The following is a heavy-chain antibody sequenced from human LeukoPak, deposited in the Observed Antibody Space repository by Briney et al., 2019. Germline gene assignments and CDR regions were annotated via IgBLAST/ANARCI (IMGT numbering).Heavy chain of an antibody. CDR3: ARDLYWSRTSCYDEHTWSDP. V-gene: IGHV1-69*01. D-gene: IGHD2-2*01. CDR1: GGTFSSYA. Sequence: GSSVKVSCKASGGTFSSYAISWVRQAPGQGLEWMGGIIPIFGTANYAQKFQGRVTITADESTSTAYMELSSLRSEDTAVYYCARDLYWSRTSCYDEHTWSDPGGQGTLVT. J-gene: IGHJ5*02. CDR2: IIPIFGTA.